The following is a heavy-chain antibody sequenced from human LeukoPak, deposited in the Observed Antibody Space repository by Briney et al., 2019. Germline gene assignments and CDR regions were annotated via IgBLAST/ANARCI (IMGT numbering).Heavy chain of an antibody. J-gene: IGHJ4*02. CDR3: AGGDCSSTNCFSDY. V-gene: IGHV3-48*01. Sequence: GGSLRLSCAASGFTFSSYGMNWVRQAPGKGLEWVSYISSGSTIYYADSVKGRFTISRDNAKNSLYLQMNGLRAEDTAVYYCAGGDCSSTNCFSDYWGQGALVTVSS. CDR1: GFTFSSYG. CDR2: ISSGSTI. D-gene: IGHD2-2*01.